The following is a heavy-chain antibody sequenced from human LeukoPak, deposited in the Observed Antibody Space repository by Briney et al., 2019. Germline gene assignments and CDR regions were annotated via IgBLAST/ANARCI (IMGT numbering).Heavy chain of an antibody. D-gene: IGHD6-13*01. Sequence: GASVKVSCKASGYTFTSYDINWVRQATGQGLEWMGWMNPNSGNTGYAQKFQGRVTMTRNTSISTAYMELSSLRSEDTAVYYCARHDTIAAAVTAAFDYWGQGTLVTVSS. CDR1: GYTFTSYD. CDR3: ARHDTIAAAVTAAFDY. J-gene: IGHJ4*02. V-gene: IGHV1-8*01. CDR2: MNPNSGNT.